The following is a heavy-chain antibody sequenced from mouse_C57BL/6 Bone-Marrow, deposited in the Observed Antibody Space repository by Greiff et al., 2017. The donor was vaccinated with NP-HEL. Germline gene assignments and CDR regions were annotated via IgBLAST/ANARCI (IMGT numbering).Heavy chain of an antibody. CDR3: ALYGSSYNYFDY. V-gene: IGHV1-55*01. CDR1: GYTFTSYW. Sequence: QVHVKQPGAELVKPGASVKMSCKASGYTFTSYWITWVKQRPGQGLEWIGDIYPGSGSTNYNEKFKSKATLTVDTSSSTAYMQLSSLTSEDSAVYYCALYGSSYNYFDYWGQGTTLTVSS. CDR2: IYPGSGST. J-gene: IGHJ2*01. D-gene: IGHD1-1*01.